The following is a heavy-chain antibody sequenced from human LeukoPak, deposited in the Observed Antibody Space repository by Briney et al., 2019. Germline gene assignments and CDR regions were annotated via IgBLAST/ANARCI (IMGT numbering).Heavy chain of an antibody. CDR2: IYYTGNT. CDR1: GGSIISSNYY. Sequence: SETLSLTCTVSGGSIISSNYYWGWIRQPPGKGLEWIGSIYYTGNTYYNPSLKSRVTISVDTSKNQFSLKLSSVTAADTAVYYCASGTDWQYQLLYTRRAFDIWGQGTMVTVSS. V-gene: IGHV4-39*01. D-gene: IGHD2-2*02. CDR3: ASGTDWQYQLLYTRRAFDI. J-gene: IGHJ3*02.